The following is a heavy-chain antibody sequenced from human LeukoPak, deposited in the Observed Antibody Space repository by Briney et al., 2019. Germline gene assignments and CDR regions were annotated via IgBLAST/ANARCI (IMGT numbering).Heavy chain of an antibody. Sequence: PGGSLRLSCAASGFTFSSYSMNWVRQAPGKGLEWVSAISGSGGSTYYADSVKGRFTISRDNSKNTLYLQMNSLRAEDTAVYYCAKGGYSSSWGYLDYWGQGTLVTVSS. CDR2: ISGSGGST. CDR3: AKGGYSSSWGYLDY. D-gene: IGHD6-13*01. CDR1: GFTFSSYS. J-gene: IGHJ4*02. V-gene: IGHV3-23*01.